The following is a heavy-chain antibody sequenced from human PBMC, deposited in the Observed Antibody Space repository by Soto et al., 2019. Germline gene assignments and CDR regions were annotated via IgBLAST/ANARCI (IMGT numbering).Heavy chain of an antibody. J-gene: IGHJ3*02. Sequence: PSETLSLTCAVSGGSISSSNWWSWVRQPPGKGLEWIGEIYHSGSTNYNPSLKSRVTISVDESKNQFSLKLSSVTAADTAVYYCAREVADFWSGYYKNAFDIWGQGTMATVSS. V-gene: IGHV4-4*02. CDR2: IYHSGST. CDR1: GGSISSSNW. D-gene: IGHD3-3*01. CDR3: AREVADFWSGYYKNAFDI.